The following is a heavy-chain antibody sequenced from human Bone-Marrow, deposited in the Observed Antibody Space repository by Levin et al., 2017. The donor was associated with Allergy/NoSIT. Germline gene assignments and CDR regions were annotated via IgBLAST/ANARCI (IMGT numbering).Heavy chain of an antibody. CDR2: IYSGGST. CDR3: ARHGSDILSGYDY. D-gene: IGHD3-9*01. CDR1: GGSIRRNSYY. J-gene: IGHJ4*02. V-gene: IGHV4-39*01. Sequence: SQTLSLPCTVSGGSIRRNSYYWAWLRRPPGRGLEWIGTIYSGGSTYFNPSLKSRITISIDTSKNQFSLKLSSVTAADTAVYYCARHGSDILSGYDYWGQGTLVTVSS.